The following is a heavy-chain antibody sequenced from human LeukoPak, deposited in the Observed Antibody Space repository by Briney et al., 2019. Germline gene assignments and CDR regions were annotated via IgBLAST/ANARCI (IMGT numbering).Heavy chain of an antibody. CDR1: GFTFSSYA. CDR2: ISGSGGST. J-gene: IGHJ6*03. D-gene: IGHD3-10*01. Sequence: GGSLRLSCAASGFTFSSYAMSWVRQAPGKGLEWVSAISGSGGSTYYADSVKGRFTISRDNSKNTLYLQMNSLRAEDTAVYYCAKDSGPYYYGSGSTQGNMDVWGKGTTVTVSS. CDR3: AKDSGPYYYGSGSTQGNMDV. V-gene: IGHV3-23*01.